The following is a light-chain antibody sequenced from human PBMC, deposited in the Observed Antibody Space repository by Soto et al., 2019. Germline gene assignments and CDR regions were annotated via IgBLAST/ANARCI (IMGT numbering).Light chain of an antibody. J-gene: IGKJ1*01. Sequence: DIQMTQSPSSLSASVGDRVTITCRASQSISNYLNWYQQKPGKAPTLLIYAASSMQTGVPSRFSGSGSETDFTLTNSSLQPDDSATYYCQQSFSPLWTFGQGTKVEV. V-gene: IGKV1-39*01. CDR1: QSISNY. CDR3: QQSFSPLWT. CDR2: AAS.